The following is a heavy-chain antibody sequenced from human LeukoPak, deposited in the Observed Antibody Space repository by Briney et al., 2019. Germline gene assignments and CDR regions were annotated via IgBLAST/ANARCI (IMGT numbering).Heavy chain of an antibody. CDR1: GFTFSSYG. CDR2: IWYDGSNK. Sequence: QPGRSLRLSCAASGFTFSSYGMHWVRQAPGKGLEWVAVIWYDGSNKYYADSVKGRFTISRDNSKNTLYLQMNSLRAEDTAVYYCASSPDLGVRRGYSYGPFDYWGRGTLVTVSS. CDR3: ASSPDLGVRRGYSYGPFDY. J-gene: IGHJ4*02. D-gene: IGHD5-18*01. V-gene: IGHV3-33*01.